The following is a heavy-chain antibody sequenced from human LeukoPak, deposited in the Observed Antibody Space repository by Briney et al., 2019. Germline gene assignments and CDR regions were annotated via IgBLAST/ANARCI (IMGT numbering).Heavy chain of an antibody. CDR1: GGSLSGYQ. CDR2: IHHSGTT. D-gene: IGHD3-10*01. J-gene: IGHJ5*02. CDR3: ARGLMRRVAPRITIIRGVRLDP. V-gene: IGHV4-34*01. Sequence: SETLSLTCAVYGGSLSGYQWSWIRQSPGKGLEWIGEIHHSGTTNFNPSLNSRVTISVDTSKSQFSLNLTAVTAADTAVYYCARGLMRRVAPRITIIRGVRLDPWGQGTLVTVS.